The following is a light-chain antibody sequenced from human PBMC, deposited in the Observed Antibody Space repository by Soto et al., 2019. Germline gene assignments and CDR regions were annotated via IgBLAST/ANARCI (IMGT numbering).Light chain of an antibody. CDR3: SSYTNTITIM. Sequence: QSALTQPVSVSGSPGQSITISCTGTSSDVGGYNYVSWHQQHPGKAPKLIIYEVSNRPSGVSNRFFGSKSGNTASLTISGLQAEDEADYYCSSYTNTITIMFGGGTKVTVL. CDR1: SSDVGGYNY. J-gene: IGLJ3*02. V-gene: IGLV2-14*01. CDR2: EVS.